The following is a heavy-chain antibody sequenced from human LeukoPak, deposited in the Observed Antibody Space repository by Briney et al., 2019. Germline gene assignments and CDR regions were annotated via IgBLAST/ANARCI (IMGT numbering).Heavy chain of an antibody. CDR1: GYTFTGYY. CDR3: ATEGVVTQAFDI. CDR2: INPNSGGT. Sequence: ASVKVSCKASGYTFTGYYMHWVRQAPGQGLEWMGWINPNSGGTNYAQNFQGRVTMARDTSISTAYMELSGLRSDDTAVYYCATEGVVTQAFDIWGQGTMVTVSS. D-gene: IGHD4-23*01. J-gene: IGHJ3*02. V-gene: IGHV1-2*02.